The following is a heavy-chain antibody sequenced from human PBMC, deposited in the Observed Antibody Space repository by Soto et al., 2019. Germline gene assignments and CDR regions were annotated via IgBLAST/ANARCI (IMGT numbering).Heavy chain of an antibody. V-gene: IGHV3-11*01. CDR3: ARDLSPYSDYYDESSSETWFDP. D-gene: IGHD3-22*01. Sequence: GGSLRLSCAASGFSFSDYYMSWIRQPPGKGLEWVSYISKSGSIIHYADSVKGRFTISRDNAKNSLYLHMNSLRAEDTALYYCARDLSPYSDYYDESSSETWFDPWGQGTLVTVSS. CDR2: ISKSGSII. J-gene: IGHJ5*02. CDR1: GFSFSDYY.